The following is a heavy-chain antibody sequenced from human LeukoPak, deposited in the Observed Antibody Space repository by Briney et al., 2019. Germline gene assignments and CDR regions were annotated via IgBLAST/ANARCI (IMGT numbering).Heavy chain of an antibody. J-gene: IGHJ3*02. Sequence: SETLSLTCTVSGGSISSYYWSWIRQPAGKGLEWIGRIYTSGSTNYNSSHKSRVTMSVDRSKNQFSLKLSSVTAADTAVYYCARDGSSWSDAFDIWGQGTMVTVSS. V-gene: IGHV4-4*07. CDR1: GGSISSYY. D-gene: IGHD6-13*01. CDR2: IYTSGST. CDR3: ARDGSSWSDAFDI.